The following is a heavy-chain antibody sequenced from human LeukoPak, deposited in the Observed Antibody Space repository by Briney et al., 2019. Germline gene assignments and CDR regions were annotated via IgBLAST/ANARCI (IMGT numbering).Heavy chain of an antibody. CDR1: GFTFSSYW. D-gene: IGHD2-2*01. V-gene: IGHV3-7*01. J-gene: IGHJ4*02. CDR3: ARGGVWYQPVDY. CDR2: IKQDGSEK. Sequence: GGSLRLSCAPSGFTFSSYWMSWVRQAPGKGLEWVANIKQDGSEKYYVDFVRGRFTISRDNAKNSLYLQMNSLRAEDTAVYYCARGGVWYQPVDYWGQGTLVTVSS.